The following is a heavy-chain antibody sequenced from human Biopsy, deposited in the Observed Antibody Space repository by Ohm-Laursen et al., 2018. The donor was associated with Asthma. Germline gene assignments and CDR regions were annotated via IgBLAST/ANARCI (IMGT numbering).Heavy chain of an antibody. J-gene: IGHJ5*02. Sequence: SQTLSLTCTVSGAYIGTPDYHWSWIRQPPGKGLEWIGYIYYSGSTSHNPSLTSRLTISVDTSKNQFSLKLMSVTAADTAVYYCARASLAARANWFDPWGQGTLVSVSS. CDR2: IYYSGST. V-gene: IGHV4-30-4*01. CDR3: ARASLAARANWFDP. CDR1: GAYIGTPDYH. D-gene: IGHD6-6*01.